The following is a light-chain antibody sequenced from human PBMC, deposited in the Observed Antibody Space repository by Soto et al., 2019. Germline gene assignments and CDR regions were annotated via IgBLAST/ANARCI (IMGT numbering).Light chain of an antibody. CDR3: SSYTTSSAPV. V-gene: IGLV2-14*01. CDR1: ISDVGGYDY. J-gene: IGLJ1*01. CDR2: EVI. Sequence: QSLRNQAASVSGSRGQSITIPCTGTISDVGGYDYVSWYQQHPGKVPKLIIYEVIKRPSGASHRFSGSKSGNTASLAISGLQTEDEADYYCSSYTTSSAPVFGGGTKVTVL.